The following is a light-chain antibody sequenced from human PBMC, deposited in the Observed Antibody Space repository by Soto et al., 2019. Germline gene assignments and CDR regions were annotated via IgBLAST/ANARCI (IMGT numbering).Light chain of an antibody. V-gene: IGKV3-20*01. CDR1: QSII. CDR2: GAS. CDR3: QQYESSWT. Sequence: EIVLTQSPGTLSLSPGEGATLSCRASQSIILAWYQHKPGQAPRVLIYGASRRAAGIPDRFSGSGSGTDFTLTISRLEPEDFAVYYCQQYESSWTFGQGTKVEVK. J-gene: IGKJ1*01.